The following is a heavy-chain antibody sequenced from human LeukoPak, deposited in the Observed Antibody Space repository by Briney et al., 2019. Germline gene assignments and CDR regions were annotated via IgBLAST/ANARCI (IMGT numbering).Heavy chain of an antibody. CDR3: ARRDCDSIKCRGSNWFDP. V-gene: IGHV3-48*01. CDR2: ISKSGSTI. D-gene: IGHD3-22*01. J-gene: IGHJ5*02. Sequence: PGGSLRLSCAASGFTFSGYSMNWVRQAPGKGLEGVSYISKSGSTIYYADSVKGRFTISRDNAKNSLYLQMNSLRAEDTAVYYCARRDCDSIKCRGSNWFDPWGQGTLVSVSS. CDR1: GFTFSGYS.